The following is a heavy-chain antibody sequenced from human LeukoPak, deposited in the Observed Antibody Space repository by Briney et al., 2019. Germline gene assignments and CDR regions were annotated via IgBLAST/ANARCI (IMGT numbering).Heavy chain of an antibody. J-gene: IGHJ4*02. CDR2: IYYSGST. D-gene: IGHD2-21*02. CDR1: GGSISSYY. CDR3: ARRGGVGYCGGDCYFDY. V-gene: IGHV4-59*08. Sequence: SETLSLTCTVSGGSISSYYWSWIRQTPGKGLEWIRYIYYSGSTNYNPSLKSRVTISVDTSKNQFSLKLSSVTAADTAVYYCARRGGVGYCGGDCYFDYWGQGTLVTVSS.